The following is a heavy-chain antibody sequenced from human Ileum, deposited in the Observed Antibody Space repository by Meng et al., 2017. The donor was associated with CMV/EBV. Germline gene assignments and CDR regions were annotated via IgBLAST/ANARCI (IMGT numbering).Heavy chain of an antibody. CDR3: ARDVWGFDY. CDR2: ISLGNGQT. J-gene: IGHJ4*02. Sequence: QVHLLKSGAEVKKPGASVKISCKTSGYTFTDNNIGWVRQAPGQGIEWVGWISLGNGQTVYGHKLQGRVTVTTDTSTNTAYMELRNLRSDDTAMYYCARDVWGFDYWGQGTLVTVSS. V-gene: IGHV1-18*04. D-gene: IGHD7-27*01. CDR1: GYTFTDNN.